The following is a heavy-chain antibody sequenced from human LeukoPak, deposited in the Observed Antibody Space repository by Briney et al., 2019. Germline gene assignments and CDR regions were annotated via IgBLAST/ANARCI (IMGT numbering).Heavy chain of an antibody. CDR3: ARVGYGSGWYFDH. CDR2: IRHDGSDK. V-gene: IGHV3-7*01. CDR1: GFTCSNYW. D-gene: IGHD6-19*01. Sequence: PGGSLRLSCAASGFTCSNYWMSWVRQAPGEGLEWVASIRHDGSDKYYVDSVKGRFTISRDNAKNSLYLQMNSLRAEDTAVYYCARVGYGSGWYFDHWGQGTLLTVSS. J-gene: IGHJ4*02.